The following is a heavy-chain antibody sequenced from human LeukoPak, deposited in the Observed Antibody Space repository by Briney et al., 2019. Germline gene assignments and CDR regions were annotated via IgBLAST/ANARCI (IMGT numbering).Heavy chain of an antibody. V-gene: IGHV4-34*01. D-gene: IGHD3-22*01. Sequence: SETLSLTCAVYGGSFSGYYWSWIRQPPGKGLEWIGEINHSGSTNYNPSLKSRVTISVDTSKNQFSLKLSSVTAADTAVYYCARAEVGMIVYWGQGTLVTVSS. J-gene: IGHJ4*02. CDR1: GGSFSGYY. CDR3: ARAEVGMIVY. CDR2: INHSGST.